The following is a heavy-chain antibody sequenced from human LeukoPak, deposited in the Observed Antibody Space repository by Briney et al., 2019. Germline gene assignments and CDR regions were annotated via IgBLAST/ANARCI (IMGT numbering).Heavy chain of an antibody. J-gene: IGHJ4*02. CDR3: ARDPRGDSDFDY. CDR1: GGSISSSSYY. V-gene: IGHV4-39*07. D-gene: IGHD2-21*02. CDR2: IYYSGST. Sequence: SETLSLTCTVSGGSISSSSYYWGWIRQPPGEGLEWIGSIYYSGSTYYHPSLKSRVTISVDTSKNQFSLKLSSVTPADTAVYYCARDPRGDSDFDYWGQGTLVTVSS.